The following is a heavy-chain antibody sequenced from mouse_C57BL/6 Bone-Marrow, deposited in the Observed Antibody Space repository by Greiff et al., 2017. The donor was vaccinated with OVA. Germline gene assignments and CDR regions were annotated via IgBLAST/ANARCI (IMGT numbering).Heavy chain of an antibody. V-gene: IGHV1-26*01. CDR1: GYTFTDYY. J-gene: IGHJ1*03. CDR3: ARSNYDYDRYFDV. CDR2: INPNNGGT. Sequence: EVKLQQSGPELVKPGASVKISCKASGYTFTDYYMNWVKQSHGKSLEWIGDINPNNGGTSYNQKFKGKATLTVDKSSSTAYMELRSLTSEDSAVYYCARSNYDYDRYFDVWGTGTTVTVSS. D-gene: IGHD2-4*01.